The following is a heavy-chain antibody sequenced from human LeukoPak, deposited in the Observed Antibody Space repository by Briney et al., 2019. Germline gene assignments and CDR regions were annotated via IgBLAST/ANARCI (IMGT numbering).Heavy chain of an antibody. J-gene: IGHJ4*02. CDR3: ARLHLVSSGWYPMADS. V-gene: IGHV4-34*01. Sequence: PSETLSLTCAVYGGSFSGYYWSWIRQPPGEGLEWIGEINHSGSTNHAPSLKSRVTISVDTSKNQFSLKLSSVTAADTAVYYCARLHLVSSGWYPMADSWGQGTLVTVSS. D-gene: IGHD6-19*01. CDR1: GGSFSGYY. CDR2: INHSGST.